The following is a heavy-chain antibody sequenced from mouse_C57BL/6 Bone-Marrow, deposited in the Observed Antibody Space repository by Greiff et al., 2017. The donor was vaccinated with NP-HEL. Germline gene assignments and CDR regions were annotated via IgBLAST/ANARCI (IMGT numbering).Heavy chain of an antibody. V-gene: IGHV1-50*01. CDR3: GPLLLLDY. D-gene: IGHD1-1*01. J-gene: IGHJ2*01. CDR1: GYTFTSYW. Sequence: QVHVKQPGAELVKPGASVKLSCKASGYTFTSYWMQWVKQRPGQGLEWIGEIDPSDSYTNYNQKFKGKATLTVDTSSSTAYMQLSSLTSEDSAVYYFGPLLLLDYWGQGTTLTVSS. CDR2: IDPSDSYT.